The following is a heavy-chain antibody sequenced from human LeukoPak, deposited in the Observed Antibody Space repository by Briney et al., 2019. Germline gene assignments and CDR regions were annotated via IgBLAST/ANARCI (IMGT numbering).Heavy chain of an antibody. CDR3: ARTTAHHYGMDV. Sequence: NPSETLSLTCTVSGGSISSYYWSWIRQPPGKGLEWIGYIYYSGSTNYNPSLKSRVTISVDTSKNPFSLKLSSVTAADTAVYYCARTTAHHYGMDVWGQGTTVTVSS. J-gene: IGHJ6*02. CDR2: IYYSGST. CDR1: GGSISSYY. D-gene: IGHD4-11*01. V-gene: IGHV4-59*01.